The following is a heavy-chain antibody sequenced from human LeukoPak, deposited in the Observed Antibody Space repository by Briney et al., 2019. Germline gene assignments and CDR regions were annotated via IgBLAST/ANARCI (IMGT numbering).Heavy chain of an antibody. V-gene: IGHV4-4*07. CDR1: GGSISTYY. CDR3: ARGQSPLIYYYYMDV. J-gene: IGHJ6*03. Sequence: PSETLSLTCTVSGGSISTYYWSWIRQPAGKGLEWIGRIYTSANTNYNPSLKSRVTMSVDTSKNQFSLKLSSVTAADTAVYYCARGQSPLIYYYYMDVWGKGTTVTVSS. CDR2: IYTSANT.